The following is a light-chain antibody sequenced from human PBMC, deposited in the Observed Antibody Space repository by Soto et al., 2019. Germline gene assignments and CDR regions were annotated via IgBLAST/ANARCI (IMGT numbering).Light chain of an antibody. J-gene: IGLJ1*01. CDR2: GNN. Sequence: QSVLTQPPSVSGAPGQRVTISCTGSSSNIGSVYDVHWYQQLPGAAPKLLIYGNNNRPSGVPDRFFGSKSGTSASLAITGLQAEDEADYYCQSYDNSLSGYVFGTGTEVTVL. CDR3: QSYDNSLSGYV. CDR1: SSNIGSVYD. V-gene: IGLV1-40*01.